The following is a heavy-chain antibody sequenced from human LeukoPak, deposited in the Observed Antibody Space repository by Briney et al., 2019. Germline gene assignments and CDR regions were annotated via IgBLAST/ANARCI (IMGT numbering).Heavy chain of an antibody. J-gene: IGHJ3*02. CDR2: TSSSSSYI. Sequence: PGGSLGLSCAASGFTFSSYSMNWVRQAPGKGLEWVSSTSSSSSYIYYADSVKGRFTISRDNAKNSLYLQMNSLRAEDTAVYYCARDGTTQDAFDIWGQGTMVTVSS. D-gene: IGHD4-17*01. CDR1: GFTFSSYS. V-gene: IGHV3-21*01. CDR3: ARDGTTQDAFDI.